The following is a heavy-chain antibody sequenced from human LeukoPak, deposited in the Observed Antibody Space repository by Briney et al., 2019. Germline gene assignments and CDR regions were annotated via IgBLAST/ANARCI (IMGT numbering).Heavy chain of an antibody. CDR1: GYTFTSYA. CDR3: AREVGGVRDTFDI. D-gene: IGHD3-16*01. Sequence: GASVKVSCKASGYTFTSYAMNWVRQAPGQGLEWMGWINPNSGGTNYAQRFQGRVTMTRDTSISTVYMELSMLRSDGTAVYYCAREVGGVRDTFDIWGQGTRVTVSS. J-gene: IGHJ3*02. V-gene: IGHV1-2*02. CDR2: INPNSGGT.